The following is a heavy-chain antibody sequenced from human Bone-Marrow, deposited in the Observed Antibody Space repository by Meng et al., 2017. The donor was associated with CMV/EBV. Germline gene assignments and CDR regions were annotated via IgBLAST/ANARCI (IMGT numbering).Heavy chain of an antibody. CDR1: GGSISSSSYY. Sequence: SETLSLTCTVPGGSISSSSYYWGWIRQPPGRGLEWIGSIYYSGSTYYNPSLKSRVTISVDTSKNQFFLKLSSVTAADAAVYYCARGSLRIAARRREGGAFDIWGQGTMVTVSS. CDR3: ARGSLRIAARRREGGAFDI. V-gene: IGHV4-39*01. J-gene: IGHJ3*02. D-gene: IGHD6-6*01. CDR2: IYYSGST.